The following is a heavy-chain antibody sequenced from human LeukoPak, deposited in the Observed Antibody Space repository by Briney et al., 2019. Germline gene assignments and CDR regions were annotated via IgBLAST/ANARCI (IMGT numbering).Heavy chain of an antibody. CDR2: IIPIFGTA. Sequence: GASVKVSFKASGGTFGSYAISWVRQAPGQGLEWMGGIIPIFGTANYAQKFQGRVTITTDESTSTAYMELSSLRSEDTAVYYCARGMATIRNYYYYYMDVWGKGTTVTVSS. V-gene: IGHV1-69*05. J-gene: IGHJ6*03. D-gene: IGHD5-12*01. CDR3: ARGMATIRNYYYYYMDV. CDR1: GGTFGSYA.